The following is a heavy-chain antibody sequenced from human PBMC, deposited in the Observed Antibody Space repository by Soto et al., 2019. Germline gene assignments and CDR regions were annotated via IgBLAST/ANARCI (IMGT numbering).Heavy chain of an antibody. D-gene: IGHD1-7*01. V-gene: IGHV5-51*01. CDR3: ARHATTSARAPLRY. Sequence: EGQLVPSGAEVKAPGESLKISCKGSGYRFTNYYIGWVRQMPGKGLEWIGIIHPGRSETIYSPSFLGHLTLSADRSVNVAHLQWSSLQASDTATYYCARHATTSARAPLRYWGQGTRVIVSS. CDR1: GYRFTNYY. CDR2: IHPGRSET. J-gene: IGHJ4*02.